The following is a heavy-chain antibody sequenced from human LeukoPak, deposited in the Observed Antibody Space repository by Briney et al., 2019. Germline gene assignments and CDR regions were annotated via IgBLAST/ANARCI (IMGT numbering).Heavy chain of an antibody. J-gene: IGHJ4*02. CDR2: ISGSGGST. CDR1: GFTFSSYA. Sequence: GGSLRLSCAASGFTFSSYAMSWVRQAPGKGLEWVSAISGSGGSTYYADSVKGRFTISRDNSKNTLYLQMNSLRAEDTAVYYCARDLEYSSGWYGGDIDYWGQGTLVTVSS. V-gene: IGHV3-23*01. CDR3: ARDLEYSSGWYGGDIDY. D-gene: IGHD6-19*01.